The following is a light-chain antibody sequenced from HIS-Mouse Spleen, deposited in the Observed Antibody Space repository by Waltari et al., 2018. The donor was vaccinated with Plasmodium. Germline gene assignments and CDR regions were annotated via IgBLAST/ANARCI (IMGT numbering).Light chain of an antibody. Sequence: EIVLTQSPGTLSWSPGERATLPCRASQSVSSSYLAWYQQKPGQAPRLLIYGASRRATGIPDRFSGSGSGTDFTLTISRLEPEDFAVYYCQQYGSSGTFGQGTKVEIK. V-gene: IGKV3-20*01. CDR3: QQYGSSGT. CDR2: GAS. CDR1: QSVSSSY. J-gene: IGKJ1*01.